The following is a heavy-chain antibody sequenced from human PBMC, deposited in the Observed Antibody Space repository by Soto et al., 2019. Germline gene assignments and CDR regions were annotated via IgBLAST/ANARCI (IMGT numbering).Heavy chain of an antibody. D-gene: IGHD2-8*02. CDR2: ISGSGGST. Sequence: VGSLILSCSASGFTFSNYAISWFRQAPVNGLEWVSTISGSGGSTYYEDSVKGRFTISRDNSKNTLYLQMNSLRAEDTAVYYCAKDSGGRTRWYGVGFEQWGQGTLVNVSS. J-gene: IGHJ5*02. CDR1: GFTFSNYA. CDR3: AKDSGGRTRWYGVGFEQ. V-gene: IGHV3-23*01.